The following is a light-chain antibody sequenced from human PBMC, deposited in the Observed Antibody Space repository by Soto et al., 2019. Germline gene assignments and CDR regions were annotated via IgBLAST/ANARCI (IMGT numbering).Light chain of an antibody. CDR2: DVS. CDR1: TSDIGGYDF. CDR3: SSYSSTNSYV. J-gene: IGLJ1*01. Sequence: QSVLTQPASVSGSPGQSITISCTGTTSDIGGYDFVSWFQQHPGKAPRLMIYDVSNRPSGVSDRFSGSKSGSTASLTISGLQDEDEADYYCSSYSSTNSYVFGPGTKLTVL. V-gene: IGLV2-14*01.